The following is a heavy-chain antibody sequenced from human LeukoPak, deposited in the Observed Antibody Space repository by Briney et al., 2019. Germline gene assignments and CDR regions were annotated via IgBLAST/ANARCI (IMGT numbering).Heavy chain of an antibody. J-gene: IGHJ3*02. D-gene: IGHD3-22*01. CDR3: ARDFHRYCYDCGDYYTTFDS. CDR2: ISSSSTI. Sequence: GGSLRLSCAASGFTFSSYSMNWVRQAPGKGLEWVSYISSSSTIYYADSVKGRFTISRDNAKDSLYLQMNSLRADDTAVYYCARDFHRYCYDCGDYYTTFDSGGQGTMVTVSA. CDR1: GFTFSSYS. V-gene: IGHV3-48*01.